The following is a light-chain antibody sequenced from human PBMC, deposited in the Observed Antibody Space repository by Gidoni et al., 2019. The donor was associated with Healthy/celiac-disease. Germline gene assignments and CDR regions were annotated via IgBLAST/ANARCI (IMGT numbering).Light chain of an antibody. CDR1: QSISSY. CDR2: AAS. Sequence: DIQMTQSPSSLSASVGDRVTITCRASQSISSYLNWYQQKPGKAPKLLIYAASRLQSGVPSRFSGSGAGTDFTLTISSLEPEDFATYYFQKSYRTPTFGQGTRLEIK. CDR3: QKSYRTPT. V-gene: IGKV1-39*01. J-gene: IGKJ5*01.